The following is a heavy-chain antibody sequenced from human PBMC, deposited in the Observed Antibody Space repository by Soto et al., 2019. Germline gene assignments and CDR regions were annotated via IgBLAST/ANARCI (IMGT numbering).Heavy chain of an antibody. CDR1: GFRFSSYS. CDR3: AVGIAVARGYFDL. Sequence: ESGGGLVPPGGSLRLSCAASGFRFSSYSMNWVRQAPGKGPEWVSYIDHSSSSVRYVDSVEGRFTISRDNAKDSLSLQMNSLRVKDTAMYYCAVGIAVARGYFDLWGRGTLVTVSS. CDR2: IDHSSSSV. J-gene: IGHJ2*01. V-gene: IGHV3-48*04. D-gene: IGHD6-19*01.